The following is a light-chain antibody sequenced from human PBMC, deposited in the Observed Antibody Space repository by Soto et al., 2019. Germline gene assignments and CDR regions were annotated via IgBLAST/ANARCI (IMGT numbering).Light chain of an antibody. V-gene: IGKV3-15*01. CDR1: ESIRSS. Sequence: EIVMTQSPATLSVSPGERATLSCRASESIRSSLAWYQLRPGQAPRLLIYGASTRATGIPARFSGSGSGTEFTLTISSLQSEDSAVYYCQQYNDWPLTFGGGTKVDIK. J-gene: IGKJ4*01. CDR3: QQYNDWPLT. CDR2: GAS.